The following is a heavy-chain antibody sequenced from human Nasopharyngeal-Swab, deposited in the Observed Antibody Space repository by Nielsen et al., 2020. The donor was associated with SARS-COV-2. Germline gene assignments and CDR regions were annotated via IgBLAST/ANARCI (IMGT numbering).Heavy chain of an antibody. J-gene: IGHJ4*02. CDR3: ARPVDTAMVTLGY. V-gene: IGHV5-51*01. CDR2: IYPGDSDT. D-gene: IGHD5-18*01. Sequence: VRQMPGKGLEWMGIIYPGDSDTRYSPSFQGRVTISADKSISTAYLQWSSLKASDTAMYYCARPVDTAMVTLGYWGQGTLVTVSS.